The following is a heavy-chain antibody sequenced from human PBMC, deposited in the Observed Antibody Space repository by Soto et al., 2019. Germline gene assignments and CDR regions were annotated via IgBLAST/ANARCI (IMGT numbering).Heavy chain of an antibody. D-gene: IGHD5-12*01. J-gene: IGHJ4*02. CDR2: IIPIFGTA. V-gene: IGHV1-69*13. CDR3: ARVPSGYDSHFDY. CDR1: GGTFSSYA. Sequence: GASVKVSCKASGGTFSSYAISWVRQAPGQGLEWMGGIIPIFGTANYAQKFQGRVTITADESTSTAYMELSSLRSEDTAVYYCARVPSGYDSHFDYWGQGTLVTAPQ.